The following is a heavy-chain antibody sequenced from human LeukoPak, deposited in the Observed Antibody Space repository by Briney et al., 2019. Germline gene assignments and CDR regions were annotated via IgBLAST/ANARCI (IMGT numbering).Heavy chain of an antibody. CDR3: ARGIVVVPAAMFDP. V-gene: IGHV4-61*02. CDR2: IYTSGST. D-gene: IGHD2-2*01. Sequence: SETLSLTCTVSGGSISSGSYYWSWIRQPAGKGLEWIGRIYTSGSTNYNPSLKSRVTISVDTSKNQFSLKLSSVTAADTAVYYCARGIVVVPAAMFDPWGQGTLVTVSS. CDR1: GGSISSGSYY. J-gene: IGHJ5*02.